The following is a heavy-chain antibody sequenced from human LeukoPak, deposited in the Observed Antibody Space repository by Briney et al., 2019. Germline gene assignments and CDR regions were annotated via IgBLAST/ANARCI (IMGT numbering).Heavy chain of an antibody. CDR2: ISTGGTIR. V-gene: IGHV3-48*03. J-gene: IGHJ6*04. Sequence: LGASLRLSCAASGFTFSSHWMTWVRQPPGKGLEWLSYISTGGTIRYHADSVEGRLTISRDNAKKSIYLQMNSLRAEDTATYFCARGSGIRNNYGMDVWGKGTTVIVSS. CDR3: ARGSGIRNNYGMDV. CDR1: GFTFSSHW. D-gene: IGHD3-10*01.